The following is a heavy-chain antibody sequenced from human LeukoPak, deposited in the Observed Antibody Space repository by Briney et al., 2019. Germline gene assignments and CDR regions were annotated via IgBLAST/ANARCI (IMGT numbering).Heavy chain of an antibody. V-gene: IGHV4-34*01. CDR1: GGSFSGYY. CDR3: ARAFKVLRYFDMFGIDP. J-gene: IGHJ5*02. D-gene: IGHD3-9*01. CDR2: INHSGST. Sequence: SETLSLTCAVYGGSFSGYYWSWIRQPPGKGLEWIGEINHSGSTNYNPSLESRVTISVDTSKNQFSLKLSSVTAADTAVYYCARAFKVLRYFDMFGIDPWGQGTLVTVSS.